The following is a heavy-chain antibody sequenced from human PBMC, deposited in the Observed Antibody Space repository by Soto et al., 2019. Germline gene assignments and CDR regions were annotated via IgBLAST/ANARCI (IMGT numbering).Heavy chain of an antibody. V-gene: IGHV1-2*04. CDR1: GYTFTGYY. J-gene: IGHJ6*02. Sequence: GAAGKVSCKASGYTFTGYYMHWVRQAPGQGLEWMGWINPNSGGTNYAQKFQGWVTMTRDTSISTAYTELSRLRSDDTAVYYCARVEIAAAGSFYGMDVWGQGTTVTVSS. CDR2: INPNSGGT. D-gene: IGHD6-13*01. CDR3: ARVEIAAAGSFYGMDV.